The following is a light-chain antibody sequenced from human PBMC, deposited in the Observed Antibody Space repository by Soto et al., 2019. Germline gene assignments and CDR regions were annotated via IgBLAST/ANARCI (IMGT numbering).Light chain of an antibody. V-gene: IGKV3-11*01. J-gene: IGKJ5*01. CDR2: DAS. CDR1: QSFNSIY. Sequence: EIVWTQSPGTLSLSPGERATLSCRASQSFNSIYLAWYQQKPGQAPRLLIYDASYRATDIPPRFSGSGSGTDFTLNISSLEPEDFAVYYCQQRRSWPPTIPFAQQTRLEIK. CDR3: QQRRSWPPTIP.